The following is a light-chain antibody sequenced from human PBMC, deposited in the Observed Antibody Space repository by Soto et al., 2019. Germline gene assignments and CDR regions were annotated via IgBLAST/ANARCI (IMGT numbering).Light chain of an antibody. V-gene: IGKV1-5*03. CDR2: KAS. CDR3: QQYNNWPF. CDR1: QSISSW. J-gene: IGKJ5*01. Sequence: DIQMTQSLFSLSASVGDRVTITCRASQSISSWLAWYQQKPGKAPKLLIYKASSLESGVPSRFSGSGSGTEFTLTISSLQSEDFAVYYCQQYNNWPFFGQGTRLEIK.